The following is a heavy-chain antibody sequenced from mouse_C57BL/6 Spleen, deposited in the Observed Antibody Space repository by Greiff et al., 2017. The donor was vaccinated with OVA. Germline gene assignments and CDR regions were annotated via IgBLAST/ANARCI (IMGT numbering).Heavy chain of an antibody. CDR2: ISGGGGNT. V-gene: IGHV5-9*01. Sequence: EVKVVESGGGLVKPGGSLKLSCAASGFTFSSYTMSWVRQTPEKRLEWVANISGGGGNTYYPDSVKGGFTISRDNAKNTLYLQMSSLRSEDTAFYSCARRDWYFDVWGTGTTVTVSS. J-gene: IGHJ1*03. CDR3: ARRDWYFDV. CDR1: GFTFSSYT.